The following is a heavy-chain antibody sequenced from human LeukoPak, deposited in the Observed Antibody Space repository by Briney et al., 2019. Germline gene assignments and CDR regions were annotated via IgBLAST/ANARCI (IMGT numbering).Heavy chain of an antibody. CDR1: GFTFSSYG. V-gene: IGHV3-30*18. CDR3: AKDNTASSPGGDY. CDR2: ISYDGSNK. D-gene: IGHD2/OR15-2a*01. J-gene: IGHJ4*02. Sequence: GRSLRLSCAASGFTFSSYGMHWVRQAPGKGPEWVAVISYDGSNKYYADSVKGRFTISRDNSKNTLYLQMNSLRAEDTAVYYCAKDNTASSPGGDYWGQGTLVTVSS.